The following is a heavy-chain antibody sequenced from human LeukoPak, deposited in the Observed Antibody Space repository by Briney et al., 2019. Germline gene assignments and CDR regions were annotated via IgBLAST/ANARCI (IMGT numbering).Heavy chain of an antibody. Sequence: SETLSLTCTVSGGSISSYYWSWIRQPPGKGLEWIGYIYYSGSTNYNPSLKSRVTISVDTSKNQFSLKLSSVTAADTAVYYCARHHYWSPFDYWGQGTLVTVSS. D-gene: IGHD1-1*01. J-gene: IGHJ4*02. CDR2: IYYSGST. CDR1: GGSISSYY. V-gene: IGHV4-59*08. CDR3: ARHHYWSPFDY.